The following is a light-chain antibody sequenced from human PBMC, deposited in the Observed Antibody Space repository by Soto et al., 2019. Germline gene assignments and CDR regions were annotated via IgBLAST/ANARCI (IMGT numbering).Light chain of an antibody. CDR2: GAS. V-gene: IGKV1-6*01. Sequence: AIQMTQSPSSLSASVGDRVTISCRASQGIGNALGWYQKKPGKPPKVLIYGASNLQSGVPPRFSGSGSGTDFTLAISSLQPEDSATYYCLHDINYPWTFGQGTKVEIK. J-gene: IGKJ1*01. CDR1: QGIGNA. CDR3: LHDINYPWT.